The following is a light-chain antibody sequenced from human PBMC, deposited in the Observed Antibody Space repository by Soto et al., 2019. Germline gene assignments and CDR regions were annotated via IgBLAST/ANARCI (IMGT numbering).Light chain of an antibody. CDR3: QQYGSSQFT. CDR1: KSVSSSY. J-gene: IGKJ3*01. Sequence: EIVLTQSPGTLSLSPGERATLSCRASKSVSSSYLAWYQQKPGQAPRLLIYGASSRATGIQDRFSGSGSGRDFALTSSRLEPVDFAVYYCQQYGSSQFTFGPGTKVDI. V-gene: IGKV3-20*01. CDR2: GAS.